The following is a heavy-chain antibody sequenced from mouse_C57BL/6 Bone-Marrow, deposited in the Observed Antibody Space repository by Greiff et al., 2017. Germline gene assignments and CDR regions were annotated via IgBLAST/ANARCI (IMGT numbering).Heavy chain of an antibody. CDR3: ASNYYGSGYFDV. D-gene: IGHD1-1*01. CDR2: IYPGDGDT. J-gene: IGHJ1*03. Sequence: VQVVESGPELVKPGASVKISCKASGYAFSSSWMNWVKQRPGKGLEWIGRIYPGDGDTNYNGKFKGKATLTADKSSSTAYMQLSSLTSEDSAVYFCASNYYGSGYFDVWGRGTTVTVSS. V-gene: IGHV1-82*01. CDR1: GYAFSSSW.